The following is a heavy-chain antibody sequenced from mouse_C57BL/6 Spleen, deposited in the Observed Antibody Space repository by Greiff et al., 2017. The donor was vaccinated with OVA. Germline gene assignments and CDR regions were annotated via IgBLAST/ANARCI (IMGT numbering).Heavy chain of an antibody. CDR3: ARGGASRPAMDY. J-gene: IGHJ4*01. CDR2: INPSSGYT. Sequence: VQLQQSGAELARPGASVKMSCKASGYTFTNYTMHWVKQRPGQGLEWIGYINPSSGYTKYNQKFKDKATLTADKSSSTAYMQLSSLTSEDSAVYYCARGGASRPAMDYWGQGTSVTVSS. CDR1: GYTFTNYT. D-gene: IGHD3-1*01. V-gene: IGHV1-4*01.